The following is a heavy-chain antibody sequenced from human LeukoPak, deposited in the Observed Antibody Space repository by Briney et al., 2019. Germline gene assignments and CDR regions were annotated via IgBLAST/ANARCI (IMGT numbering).Heavy chain of an antibody. J-gene: IGHJ5*02. CDR3: ARDVSADSYYDILTGYYSDNWFDP. CDR1: GGTFSSYA. D-gene: IGHD3-9*01. CDR2: IIPIFGTA. Sequence: SVKVSCKASGGTFSSYAISWVRQAPGQGLEWMGGIIPIFGTANYAQKFQGRVTITTDESTNTAYMELSSLRSEDTAVYYCARDVSADSYYDILTGYYSDNWFDPWGQGTLVTVSS. V-gene: IGHV1-69*05.